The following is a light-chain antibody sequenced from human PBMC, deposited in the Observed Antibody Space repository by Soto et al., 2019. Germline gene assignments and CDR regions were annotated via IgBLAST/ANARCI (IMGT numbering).Light chain of an antibody. CDR3: QQYYTTPIT. J-gene: IGKJ5*01. CDR1: QIVLYNSNNANY. CDR2: WAS. V-gene: IGKV4-1*01. Sequence: DIVMTQSPDSLAVSLGDRATINCKSSQIVLYNSNNANYLAWFQQKPGQPPKLLIYWASTRESGVPDRFSGSGSGTDFTLTISSLQAEDVAVYYCQQYYTTPITFGQGPRLEIK.